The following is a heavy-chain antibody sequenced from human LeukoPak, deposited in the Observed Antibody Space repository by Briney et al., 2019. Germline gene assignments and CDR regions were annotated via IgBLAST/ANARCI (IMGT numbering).Heavy chain of an antibody. CDR1: GYTFTSYG. CDR2: ISACNGST. CDR3: ARVCGGDRYPLDYHYYYDMDV. J-gene: IGHJ6*03. Sequence: GAAVKVSFTASGYTFTSYGISWVRQAHGQGLERMGWISACNGSTNYAQQLQGRVTMTTDTTTRTAYMELSSLSSDDTAVYYCARVCGGDRYPLDYHYYYDMDVWGKGTTVTVSS. V-gene: IGHV1-18*01. D-gene: IGHD2-21*02.